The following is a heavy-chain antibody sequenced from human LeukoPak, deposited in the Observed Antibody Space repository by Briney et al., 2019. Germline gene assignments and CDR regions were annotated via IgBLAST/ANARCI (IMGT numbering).Heavy chain of an antibody. D-gene: IGHD5-18*01. CDR1: GFTFSSYS. V-gene: IGHV3-48*02. J-gene: IGHJ2*01. CDR3: AREFDSGRQLWFWYFDL. Sequence: GGSLRLSCAASGFTFSSYSMNWVRQAPGKGLEGVSYISSSSSTIYYADSVKGRFTISRDNAKNSLYLQMNSLRDEDTAVYYCAREFDSGRQLWFWYFDLWGRGTLVTVSS. CDR2: ISSSSSTI.